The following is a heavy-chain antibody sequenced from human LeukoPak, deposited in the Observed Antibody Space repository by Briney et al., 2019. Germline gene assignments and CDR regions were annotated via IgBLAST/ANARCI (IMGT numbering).Heavy chain of an antibody. CDR1: GFTFSSYS. Sequence: GGSLRLSCAASGFTFSSYSMTWVRQAPGKGLEWVSSISSSSSYIYYADSVKGRFTISRDNAENSLYLQMNSLRAEDTAVYYCARGRTSGYSYGSYFDYWGQGTLVTVSS. J-gene: IGHJ4*02. CDR3: ARGRTSGYSYGSYFDY. D-gene: IGHD5-18*01. V-gene: IGHV3-21*01. CDR2: ISSSSSYI.